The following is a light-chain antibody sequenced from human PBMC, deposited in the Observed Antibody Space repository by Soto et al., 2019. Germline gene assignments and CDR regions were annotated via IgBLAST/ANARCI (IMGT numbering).Light chain of an antibody. CDR3: QQYYSYPWT. V-gene: IGKV1-8*01. CDR2: AAS. CDR1: QGISNY. J-gene: IGKJ1*01. Sequence: AIRMTQSPSSFSASTGDRVTITCRASQGISNYLAWYQQKPGKAPKLLIYAASTLQSGVPSRFSGSGSGTDFTLSISCLQSEDFATYYCQQYYSYPWTFGQGTKVEIK.